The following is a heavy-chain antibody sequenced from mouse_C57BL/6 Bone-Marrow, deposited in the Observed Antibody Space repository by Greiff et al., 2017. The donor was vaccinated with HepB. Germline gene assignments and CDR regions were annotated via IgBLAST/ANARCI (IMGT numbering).Heavy chain of an antibody. CDR1: GYTFTDYE. J-gene: IGHJ1*03. Sequence: QVQLQQSGAELVRPGASVTLSCKASGYTFTDYEMHWVKQTPVQGLEWIGAIDPETGGTAYNQKFKGKAILTAVKSSSTAYMELRSLTSEDSAVYYCTRFHYYYGSAYWYFDVWGTGTTVTVSS. CDR2: IDPETGGT. D-gene: IGHD1-1*01. CDR3: TRFHYYYGSAYWYFDV. V-gene: IGHV1-15*01.